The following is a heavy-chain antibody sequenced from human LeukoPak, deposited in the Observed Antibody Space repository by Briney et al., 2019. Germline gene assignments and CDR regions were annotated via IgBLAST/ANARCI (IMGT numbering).Heavy chain of an antibody. D-gene: IGHD2-21*01. CDR2: ISYDGSNK. J-gene: IGHJ4*02. CDR1: GFTFSSYA. Sequence: GRSLRLSCAASGFTFSSYAMHWVRQAPGKGLEWVAVISYDGSNKYYADSVKGRFTISRDNSKNTLYLQMNSLRAEDTAVYYCASGRVSFDYWGQGTLVTVSS. CDR3: ASGRVSFDY. V-gene: IGHV3-30-3*01.